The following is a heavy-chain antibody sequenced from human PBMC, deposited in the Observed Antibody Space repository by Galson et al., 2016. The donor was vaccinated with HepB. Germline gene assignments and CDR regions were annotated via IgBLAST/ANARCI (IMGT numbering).Heavy chain of an antibody. J-gene: IGHJ4*02. D-gene: IGHD4-17*01. CDR3: ARVHDYGDYYAEYYFDF. Sequence: ETLSLTCAVSGGSINNNNWWNWVRQPPGKGLEWIGEIYHSGSTNYNPSLKSRVTISVDKSKNQFSLKLSSVTAADTAVYYCARVHDYGDYYAEYYFDFWGQGTLVTVSS. V-gene: IGHV4-4*02. CDR1: GGSINNNNW. CDR2: IYHSGST.